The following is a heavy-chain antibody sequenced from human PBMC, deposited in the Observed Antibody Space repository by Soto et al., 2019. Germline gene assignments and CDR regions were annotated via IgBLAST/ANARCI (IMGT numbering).Heavy chain of an antibody. CDR3: AKDIQSLRYFDWLSGDDWFDP. Sequence: EVQLLESGGGLVQPGGSLRLSCAASGFTFSSYAMSWVRQAPGKGLEWVSAISGSGGSTYYADSVKGRFTISRDNSQNTLYLQKNSLRAEDTAVYYCAKDIQSLRYFDWLSGDDWFDPWGQGTLVTVSS. J-gene: IGHJ5*02. CDR1: GFTFSSYA. D-gene: IGHD3-9*01. CDR2: ISGSGGST. V-gene: IGHV3-23*01.